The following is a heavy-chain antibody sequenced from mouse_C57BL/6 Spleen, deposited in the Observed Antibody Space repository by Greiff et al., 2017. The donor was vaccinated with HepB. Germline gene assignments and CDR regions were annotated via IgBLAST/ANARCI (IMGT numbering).Heavy chain of an antibody. CDR2: IDPENGDT. Sequence: EVKLQESGAELVRPGASVKLSCTASGFNIKDDYMHWVKQRPEQGLEWIGWIDPENGDTEYASKFQGKATITADTSSNTAYLQLSSLTSEDTAVYYCTPYYYGSSYGFAYWGQGTLVTVSA. D-gene: IGHD1-1*01. CDR1: GFNIKDDY. V-gene: IGHV14-4*01. J-gene: IGHJ3*01. CDR3: TPYYYGSSYGFAY.